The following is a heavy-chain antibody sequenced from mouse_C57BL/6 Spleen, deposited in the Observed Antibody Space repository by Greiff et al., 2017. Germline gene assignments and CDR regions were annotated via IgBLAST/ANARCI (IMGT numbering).Heavy chain of an antibody. D-gene: IGHD4-1*01. CDR3: AREGELGRSYFDY. V-gene: IGHV5-4*01. Sequence: DVMLVESGGGLVKPGGSLKLSCAASGFTFSSYAMSWVRQTPEKRLEWVATISDGGSYTYYPDNVKGRFTISRDNAKNNLYLQMSHLKSEDTAMYYCAREGELGRSYFDYWGQGTTLTVSS. J-gene: IGHJ2*01. CDR2: ISDGGSYT. CDR1: GFTFSSYA.